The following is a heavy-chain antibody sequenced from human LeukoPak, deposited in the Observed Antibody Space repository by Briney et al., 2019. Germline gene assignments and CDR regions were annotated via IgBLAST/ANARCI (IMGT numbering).Heavy chain of an antibody. CDR2: IRSKANSYAT. J-gene: IGHJ6*03. Sequence: GGSLRLSCAASGFTFSGSAMHWVRQASGKGLEWVGRIRSKANSYATAYAASVKGRFTISRDDSKNTAYLQMNSLKTEDTAVYYCTSPPAFQTRSSYYYYYMDVWSKGTTVTVSS. CDR3: TSPPAFQTRSSYYYYYMDV. V-gene: IGHV3-73*01. D-gene: IGHD2/OR15-2a*01. CDR1: GFTFSGSA.